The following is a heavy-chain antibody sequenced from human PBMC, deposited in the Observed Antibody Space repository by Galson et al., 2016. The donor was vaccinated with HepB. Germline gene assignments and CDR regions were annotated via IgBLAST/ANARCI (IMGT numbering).Heavy chain of an antibody. D-gene: IGHD3-9*01. CDR2: VIHVFGTA. V-gene: IGHV1-69*13. CDR3: ARGANDILTGPTFGFNY. Sequence: SVKVSCKASGGTFTTSAISWVRQAPGQGLEWMGGVIHVFGTAKYAQKFQDRVTITADESTSTAYMELTSLRSEDTAVYYCARGANDILTGPTFGFNYWGQGTLVTVSS. J-gene: IGHJ4*02. CDR1: GGTFTTSA.